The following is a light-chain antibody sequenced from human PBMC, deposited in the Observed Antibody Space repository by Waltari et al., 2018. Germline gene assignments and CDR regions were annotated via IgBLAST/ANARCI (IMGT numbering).Light chain of an antibody. CDR2: EVS. Sequence: QSALTQPASVSGSPGQSITISCTGTSSDVGGYHRVSWYQQHPGKAPKLIIYEVSQRPSGVSNRFSGSKSGNTASLTISGLQAEDEADYYRCSFASGNSYVFGGGTMVAVL. CDR3: CSFASGNSYV. J-gene: IGLJ1*01. CDR1: SSDVGGYHR. V-gene: IGLV2-23*02.